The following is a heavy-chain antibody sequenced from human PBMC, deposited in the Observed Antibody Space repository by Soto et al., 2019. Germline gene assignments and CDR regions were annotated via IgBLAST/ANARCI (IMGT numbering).Heavy chain of an antibody. CDR3: TRGRGTAGKGYFVS. V-gene: IGHV4-59*01. CDR1: CGSMVDFC. CDR2: TYYSGST. J-gene: IGHJ4*02. Sequence: SETLPLTSTVSCGSMVDFCWHRIRQPPGKGLQWIGYTYYSGSTTYNPSLKSRVTISVDSSKNQFSLKLDSVTPADTAVYYCTRGRGTAGKGYFVSWDPGTLVTV. D-gene: IGHD6-25*01.